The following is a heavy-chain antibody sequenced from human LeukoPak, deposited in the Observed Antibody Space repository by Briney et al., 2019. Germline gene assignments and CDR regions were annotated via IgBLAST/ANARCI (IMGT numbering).Heavy chain of an antibody. Sequence: GSLRLPCAASGFTFIDYYMSGIRQAPGEGVEWGSYISSSSSYTNYADSVKGRFTIYRDTANNSLYLQMNSLRAEDTAVYYCARSSSSGWYLDYWGQGTLVTVSS. V-gene: IGHV3-11*06. CDR3: ARSSSSGWYLDY. CDR2: ISSSSSYT. CDR1: GFTFIDYY. D-gene: IGHD6-19*01. J-gene: IGHJ4*02.